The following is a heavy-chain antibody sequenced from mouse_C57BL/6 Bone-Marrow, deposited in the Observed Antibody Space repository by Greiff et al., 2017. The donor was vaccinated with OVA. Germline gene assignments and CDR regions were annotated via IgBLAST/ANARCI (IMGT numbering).Heavy chain of an antibody. D-gene: IGHD1-1*01. Sequence: VQLQQSGAELVKPGASVKISCKASGYAFSSYWMNWVKQRPGKGLEWIGQIYPGDGDTNYNGKFKGKATLTVDKSSSTAYMQLSSLTSEDSAVYFCAIITTVVATRAMDYWGQGTSVTVSS. J-gene: IGHJ4*01. CDR1: GYAFSSYW. CDR2: IYPGDGDT. V-gene: IGHV1-80*01. CDR3: AIITTVVATRAMDY.